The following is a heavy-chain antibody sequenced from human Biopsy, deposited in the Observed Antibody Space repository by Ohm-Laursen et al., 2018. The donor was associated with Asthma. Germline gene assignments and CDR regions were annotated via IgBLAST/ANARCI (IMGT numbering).Heavy chain of an antibody. V-gene: IGHV3-30*18. CDR3: AKDFRGIAVAGDRGFDY. D-gene: IGHD6-19*01. Sequence: SSLRLSCTASGFMFRSFGMHWVRQAPGKGLEWVAVISYDGNHKFYEDSVRGRFTISRDNSKSTLFLQMDSLSAEDTAVYYCAKDFRGIAVAGDRGFDYWGQGTLVTVSS. CDR1: GFMFRSFG. CDR2: ISYDGNHK. J-gene: IGHJ4*02.